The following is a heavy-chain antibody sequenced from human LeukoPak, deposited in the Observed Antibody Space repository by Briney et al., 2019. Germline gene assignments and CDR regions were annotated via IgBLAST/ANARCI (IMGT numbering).Heavy chain of an antibody. V-gene: IGHV1-69*05. D-gene: IGHD6-13*01. CDR3: AREGTAVSSGFWYYYYGMDV. CDR1: GGTFSNYA. CDR2: IIPIFGTA. J-gene: IGHJ6*02. Sequence: SVKVSCKASGGTFSNYAISWVRQAPGQGLEWMGGIIPIFGTANYAQKLQGRVTMTTDTSTSTAYMELRSLRSDDTAVYYCAREGTAVSSGFWYYYYGMDVRGQGTTVTVSS.